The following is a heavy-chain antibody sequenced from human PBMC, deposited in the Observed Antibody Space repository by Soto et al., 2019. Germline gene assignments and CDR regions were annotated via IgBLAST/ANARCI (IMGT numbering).Heavy chain of an antibody. CDR3: ASRYSSGWSRSEYFDY. CDR2: IYYSGST. V-gene: IGHV4-39*01. J-gene: IGHJ4*02. Sequence: SETLSLTCTVSGGSISSSSYYWGWIRQPPGKGLEWIGSIYYSGSTYYNPSLKSRVTISVDTSKNQFSLKLSSVTAADTAVYYCASRYSSGWSRSEYFDYWGQGTLVTVSS. D-gene: IGHD6-19*01. CDR1: GGSISSSSYY.